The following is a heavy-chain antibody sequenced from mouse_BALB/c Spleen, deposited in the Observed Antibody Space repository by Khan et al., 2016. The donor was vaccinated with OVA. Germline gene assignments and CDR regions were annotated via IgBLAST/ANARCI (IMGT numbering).Heavy chain of an antibody. D-gene: IGHD1-1*01. Sequence: DLVKPGASVKLSCKASGYTFTSYWINWIKQRPGQGLEWIGRIGPGSSNAYYNDMFKDKATLTVDTSSNTAHIQLSSLSSEDSAVYFCARENYYGSSCYAMDYWGQGTLVTVSA. J-gene: IGHJ4*01. V-gene: IGHV1S41*01. CDR3: ARENYYGSSCYAMDY. CDR2: IGPGSSNA. CDR1: GYTFTSYW.